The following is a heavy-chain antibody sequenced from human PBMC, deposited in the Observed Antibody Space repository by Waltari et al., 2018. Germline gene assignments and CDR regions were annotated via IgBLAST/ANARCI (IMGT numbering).Heavy chain of an antibody. Sequence: QVQLQESGPGLVKPSETLSLTCTVSGGSISSYYWSWIRQPPGKGLEWIGYIYYSGSTNYNPSLKSRVTISVDTSKNQFSLKLSSVTAADTAVYYCAREASRYDFWSGYPSGYYYMDVWGKGTTVTVSS. D-gene: IGHD3-3*01. V-gene: IGHV4-59*01. CDR3: AREASRYDFWSGYPSGYYYMDV. J-gene: IGHJ6*03. CDR2: IYYSGST. CDR1: GGSISSYY.